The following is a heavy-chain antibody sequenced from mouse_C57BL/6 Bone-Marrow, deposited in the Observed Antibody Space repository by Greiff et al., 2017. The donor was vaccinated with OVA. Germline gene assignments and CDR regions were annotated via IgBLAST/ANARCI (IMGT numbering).Heavy chain of an antibody. D-gene: IGHD1-1*01. CDR1: GYTFTEYT. J-gene: IGHJ2*01. CDR3: AVTTVVSYYFDY. CDR2: FYPGSGSI. Sequence: VQLQQSGAELVKPGASVKLSCKASGYTFTEYTIHWVKQRSGQGLEWIGWFYPGSGSIKYNEKFKDKATLTADKSSSTAYMQLSSLTSEDSAVYYCAVTTVVSYYFDYWGQGTTLTVSS. V-gene: IGHV1-62-2*01.